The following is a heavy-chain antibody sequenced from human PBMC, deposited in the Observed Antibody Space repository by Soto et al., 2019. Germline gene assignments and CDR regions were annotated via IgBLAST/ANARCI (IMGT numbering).Heavy chain of an antibody. J-gene: IGHJ4*02. CDR2: ISGSGGST. V-gene: IGHV3-23*01. D-gene: IGHD2-8*01. CDR1: GFTFTDYA. Sequence: GGSLRLSCAAAGFTFTDYAMTWVRQAPGKGLDWVSSISGSGGSTYYTDSVKGRFTISRDNSKNTLYLQMHSLRAEDTAVYYCAKDRGGVLAPSYFDNWGQGTLVTLFS. CDR3: AKDRGGVLAPSYFDN.